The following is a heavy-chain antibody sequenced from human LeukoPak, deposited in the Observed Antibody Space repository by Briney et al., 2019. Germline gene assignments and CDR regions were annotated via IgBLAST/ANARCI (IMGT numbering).Heavy chain of an antibody. Sequence: ASEKVSCKVSGYTLTELSMHWVRQAPGKGLEWMGGFDPEDGETIYAQKFQGRVTMTEDTSTDTAYMELSSLRSEDTAVYYCATAQSGYYQRDDAFDIWGQGTMVTVSS. V-gene: IGHV1-24*01. D-gene: IGHD3-22*01. J-gene: IGHJ3*02. CDR3: ATAQSGYYQRDDAFDI. CDR1: GYTLTELS. CDR2: FDPEDGET.